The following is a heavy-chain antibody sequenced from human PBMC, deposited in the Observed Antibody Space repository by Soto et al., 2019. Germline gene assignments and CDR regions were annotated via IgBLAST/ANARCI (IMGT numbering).Heavy chain of an antibody. CDR1: GGSISGYY. CDR2: IYASGNT. D-gene: IGHD4-17*01. J-gene: IGHJ3*01. Sequence: QVQLQESGPGLVKPSETLSLTCTVSGGSISGYYWSWIRQPAGKRLEWIGRIYASGNTNKNPSLKSRVTMSVDTSKNQFSRRLNSVTAADTAVYYCARVGRTRATGTTDAFDVWGQGTKVTVSS. V-gene: IGHV4-4*07. CDR3: ARVGRTRATGTTDAFDV.